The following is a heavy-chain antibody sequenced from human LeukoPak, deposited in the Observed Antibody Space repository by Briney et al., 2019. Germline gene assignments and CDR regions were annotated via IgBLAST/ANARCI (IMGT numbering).Heavy chain of an antibody. CDR3: ARDQTKWEPLRRRDYYYMDV. CDR2: ISSSSSYI. D-gene: IGHD1-26*01. CDR1: GFTFSSTYS. V-gene: IGHV3-21*01. Sequence: GGSLRLSCAASGFTFSSTYSMTWVRQAPGKGLEWVSSISSSSSYIYYADSVKGRFTVSRDNAKNSLYLQMNSLRAEDTAVYYCARDQTKWEPLRRRDYYYMDVWGKGTTVTVSS. J-gene: IGHJ6*03.